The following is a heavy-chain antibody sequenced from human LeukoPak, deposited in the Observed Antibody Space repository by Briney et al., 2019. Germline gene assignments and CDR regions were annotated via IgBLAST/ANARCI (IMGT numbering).Heavy chain of an antibody. Sequence: MPSETLSLTCTVSGGSISSGSYYWSWIRQPAGKGLEWIGRIYTSGSTNYNPSLKSRVTISVDTSKNQFSLKLSSVTAADTAVYYCARDGSGSYYFDYWGQGTLVTVSS. V-gene: IGHV4-61*02. D-gene: IGHD1-26*01. CDR1: GGSISSGSYY. J-gene: IGHJ4*02. CDR3: ARDGSGSYYFDY. CDR2: IYTSGST.